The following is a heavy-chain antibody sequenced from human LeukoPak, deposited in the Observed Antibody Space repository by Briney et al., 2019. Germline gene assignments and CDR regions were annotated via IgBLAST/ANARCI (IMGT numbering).Heavy chain of an antibody. V-gene: IGHV1-18*01. Sequence: ASVTVSCKASGYTFTSYGISGVRQAPGQGLEGMGWISAYNGNTNYAQKLQGRVTMTTDTSTSTAYMELRSLRSDDTAVYYCARDRAGYSYGTFDYWGQGTLVTVSS. CDR3: ARDRAGYSYGTFDY. J-gene: IGHJ4*02. D-gene: IGHD5-18*01. CDR2: ISAYNGNT. CDR1: GYTFTSYG.